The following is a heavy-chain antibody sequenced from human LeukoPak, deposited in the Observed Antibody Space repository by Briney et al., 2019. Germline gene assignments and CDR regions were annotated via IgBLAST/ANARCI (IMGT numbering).Heavy chain of an antibody. V-gene: IGHV4-59*01. CDR1: GGSLSSSY. CDR2: IYYSGST. J-gene: IGHJ5*02. Sequence: PSETLSLTCTVSGGSLSSSYWSWIRQPPRRGLEWIGYIYYSGSTNYNPSLKSRVTMSVDPSQNQFSLKVSSVLAAHTALYFCAREVAVAGNNWFDPWGQGILVTVSS. D-gene: IGHD6-19*01. CDR3: AREVAVAGNNWFDP.